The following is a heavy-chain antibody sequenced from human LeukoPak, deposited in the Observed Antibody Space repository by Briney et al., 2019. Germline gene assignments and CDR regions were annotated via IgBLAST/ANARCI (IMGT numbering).Heavy chain of an antibody. Sequence: HPGGSLRLSCAASGFTFSSYEMNWVRQAPGKGLEWVSYISSSGSTIYYADSVKGRFTISRDNAKNSLYLQMNSLRAEDTAVYYCARLIPTNYYDSSGYNDYWGQGTLVTVSS. J-gene: IGHJ4*02. V-gene: IGHV3-48*03. D-gene: IGHD3-22*01. CDR2: ISSSGSTI. CDR1: GFTFSSYE. CDR3: ARLIPTNYYDSSGYNDY.